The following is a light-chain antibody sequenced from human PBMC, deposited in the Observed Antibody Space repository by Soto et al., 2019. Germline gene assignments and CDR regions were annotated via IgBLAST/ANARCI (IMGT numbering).Light chain of an antibody. CDR3: QHYNSYSEA. Sequence: DIQMTETPSTLCGSVGDRVTITCRASQTISSLLAWYQQKPGKAPKLLIYKASTLKSGVPSRFSGSGSGTEFTLTISSLQPDDFATYYCQHYNSYSEAFGQGTKVDI. V-gene: IGKV1-5*03. CDR1: QTISSL. CDR2: KAS. J-gene: IGKJ1*01.